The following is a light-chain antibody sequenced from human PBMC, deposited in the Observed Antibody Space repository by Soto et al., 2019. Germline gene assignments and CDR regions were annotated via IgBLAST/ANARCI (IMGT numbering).Light chain of an antibody. CDR2: EGS. J-gene: IGLJ2*01. V-gene: IGLV2-23*03. Sequence: QSALTQPASVSGSPGQSITISCTGTSSDVGSYNLVSWYQQHPGKAPKLMIYEGSERPSGVSNRFSGSKSGNTASLTISGLQAEDEADYSCFSYAGSSTFVVFGGGTKLTVL. CDR1: SSDVGSYNL. CDR3: FSYAGSSTFVV.